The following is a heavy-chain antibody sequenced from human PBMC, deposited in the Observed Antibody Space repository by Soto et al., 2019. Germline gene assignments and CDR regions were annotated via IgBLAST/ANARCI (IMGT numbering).Heavy chain of an antibody. V-gene: IGHV1-3*01. CDR3: ARDRAAIDFWSGYYFY. CDR2: INAGNGNT. Sequence: ASVKVSCKASGYTFTSYAMHWVRQAPGQRLEWMGWINAGNGNTKYSQKFQGRVTITRDTSASTAYMELSSLRSEDTAVYYCARDRAAIDFWSGYYFYWGQGTLVTV. D-gene: IGHD3-3*01. J-gene: IGHJ4*02. CDR1: GYTFTSYA.